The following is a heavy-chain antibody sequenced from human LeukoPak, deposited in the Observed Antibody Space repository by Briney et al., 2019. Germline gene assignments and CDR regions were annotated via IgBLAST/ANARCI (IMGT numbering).Heavy chain of an antibody. V-gene: IGHV3-30*04. CDR3: ARAGYSYADY. Sequence: GSLRLSCAASGFTFSSYAMHWVRQAPGKGLEWVAVISYDGSNKYYADSVKGRFTISRDNSKNTLYLQMNSLRAEDTAVYYCARAGYSYADYWGQGTLVTVSS. CDR1: GFTFSSYA. D-gene: IGHD5-18*01. CDR2: ISYDGSNK. J-gene: IGHJ4*02.